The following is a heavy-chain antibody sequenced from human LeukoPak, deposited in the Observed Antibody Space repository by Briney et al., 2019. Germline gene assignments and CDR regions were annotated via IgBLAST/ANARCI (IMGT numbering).Heavy chain of an antibody. CDR1: GYSINRGYY. CDR3: ARHSAIFGVVSTFDY. J-gene: IGHJ4*02. Sequence: SETLSLTCPVSGYSINRGYYWGWIRQPPGKGLEWIGSIYHSGSTYYNPSLKSRVTISVDTSKNQFSLKLSSVTAADTAVYYCARHSAIFGVVSTFDYWGQGTLVTVSS. CDR2: IYHSGST. V-gene: IGHV4-38-2*01. D-gene: IGHD3-3*01.